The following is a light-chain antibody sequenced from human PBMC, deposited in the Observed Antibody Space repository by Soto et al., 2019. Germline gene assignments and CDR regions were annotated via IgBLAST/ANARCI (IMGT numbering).Light chain of an antibody. CDR2: DAS. CDR3: QQFDNWPWT. J-gene: IGKJ1*01. Sequence: EIVMTQSPATLSVSRGERATLSCRANQAISINLAWYQQKPGQAPRLLTYDASNRATGIPDRFSGSGSGTDFTLTISSLEPEDSALYYCQQFDNWPWTFGQGTKVDIK. CDR1: QAISIN. V-gene: IGKV3D-15*01.